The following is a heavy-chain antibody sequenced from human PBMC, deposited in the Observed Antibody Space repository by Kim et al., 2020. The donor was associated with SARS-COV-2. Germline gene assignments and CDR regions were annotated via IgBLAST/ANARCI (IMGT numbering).Heavy chain of an antibody. D-gene: IGHD4-17*01. CDR2: ISWNSGSI. J-gene: IGHJ3*02. CDR1: GFTFDDYA. CDR3: AKDLGSVTTYAFDI. V-gene: IGHV3-9*01. Sequence: GGSLRLSCAASGFTFDDYAMHWVRQAPGKGLEWVSGISWNSGSIGYADSVKGRFTISRDNAKNSLYLQMNSLRAEDTALYYCAKDLGSVTTYAFDIWGQGTMVTVSS.